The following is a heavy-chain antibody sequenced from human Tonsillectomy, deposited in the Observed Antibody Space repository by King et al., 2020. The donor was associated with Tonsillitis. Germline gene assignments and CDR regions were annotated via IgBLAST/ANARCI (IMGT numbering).Heavy chain of an antibody. J-gene: IGHJ4*02. D-gene: IGHD3-16*01. CDR2: IYSGGST. CDR3: ARDETHGGRFDS. CDR1: GFTVITNY. V-gene: IGHV3-66*01. Sequence: VQLVESGGGLVQPGGSLRLSCAASGFTVITNYMAWVRQAPGKGLEWVSLIYSGGSTFFADSVKGRFSISTDNYNNALYLQMSSLRAEDTAVYYCARDETHGGRFDSWGQGVLVTVSS.